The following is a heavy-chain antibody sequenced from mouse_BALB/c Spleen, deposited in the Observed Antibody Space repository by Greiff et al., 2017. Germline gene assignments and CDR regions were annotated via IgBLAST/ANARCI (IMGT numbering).Heavy chain of an antibody. CDR2: ISSGGGYT. CDR1: GFTFSSYA. CDR3: ASFYEGFAY. J-gene: IGHJ3*01. V-gene: IGHV5-9-4*01. D-gene: IGHD2-3*01. Sequence: EVQLVESGGGLVKPGGSLKLSCAASGFTFSSYAMSWVRQYPEKRLEWVAEISSGGGYTYYPDTVTGRFNISRANAKNTLYLEMSSLRAEDTAMYYCASFYEGFAYWGQGTLVTVSA.